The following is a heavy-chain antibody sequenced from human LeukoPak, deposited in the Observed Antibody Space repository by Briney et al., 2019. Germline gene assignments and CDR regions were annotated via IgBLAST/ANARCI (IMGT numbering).Heavy chain of an antibody. J-gene: IGHJ4*02. CDR1: GGSISSYY. V-gene: IGHV4-59*08. CDR2: IYYSGST. CDR3: ARHSGRDSGCP. Sequence: SETLSLTCTVSGGSISSYYWSWIRQPPGKGLEWIGYIYYSGSTNYNPSLKSRVTISVDTSKNQFSLKLSSVTAADTAVYYCARHSGRDSGCPWGQGTLVTVSS. D-gene: IGHD6-25*01.